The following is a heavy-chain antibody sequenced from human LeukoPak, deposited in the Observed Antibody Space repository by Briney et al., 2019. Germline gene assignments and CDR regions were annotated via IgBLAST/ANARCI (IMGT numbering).Heavy chain of an antibody. CDR1: VGSISRYY. CDR3: ARVSWFPGTSYYYMDV. Sequence: PSETLSLTCTVSVGSISRYYWSWIRQPPGKGLEWFGYVYDSGTTNYNPSLKSRVTISVDTSKNQFSLKLSSVTAADTAVYYCARVSWFPGTSYYYMDVWGKGTTVTVSS. D-gene: IGHD1-1*01. J-gene: IGHJ6*03. CDR2: VYDSGTT. V-gene: IGHV4-59*01.